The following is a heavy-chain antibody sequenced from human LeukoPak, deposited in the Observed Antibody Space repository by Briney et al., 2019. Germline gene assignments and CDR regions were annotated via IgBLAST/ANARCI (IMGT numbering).Heavy chain of an antibody. V-gene: IGHV3-7*01. D-gene: IGHD6-13*01. Sequence: GGSLRLSCAASGFTFSSYWMSWVRQAPGKGLEWVANIKQDGSEKYYVDSVKGRFTISRDNAKNSLYLQMNSLRAEDTAVYYCARETWVGMSRSWPTHFDYWGQGTLVTVSS. J-gene: IGHJ4*02. CDR3: ARETWVGMSRSWPTHFDY. CDR1: GFTFSSYW. CDR2: IKQDGSEK.